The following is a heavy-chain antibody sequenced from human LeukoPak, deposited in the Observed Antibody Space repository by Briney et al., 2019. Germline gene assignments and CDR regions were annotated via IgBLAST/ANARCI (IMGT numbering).Heavy chain of an antibody. CDR2: IYPGDSGT. CDR1: GYRFSCYW. CDR3: ARRGGGSSSTSCYNYWFDP. D-gene: IGHD2-2*02. Sequence: GESPKTLRRSSGYRFSCYWIGRVRQISGEGVEWVGLIYPGDSGTRYSPSFQGQVTISGDKSISTAYLQWSSLKTSDTAMYYCARRGGGSSSTSCYNYWFDPWGQGTLVTVSS. V-gene: IGHV5-51*01. J-gene: IGHJ5*02.